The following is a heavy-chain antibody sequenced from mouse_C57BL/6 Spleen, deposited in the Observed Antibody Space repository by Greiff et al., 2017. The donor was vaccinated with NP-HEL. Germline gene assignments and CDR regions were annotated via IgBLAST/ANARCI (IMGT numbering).Heavy chain of an antibody. V-gene: IGHV1-55*01. J-gene: IGHJ2*01. CDR2: IYPGSGST. CDR3: ARKEDYFTTVVAGYYFDY. D-gene: IGHD1-1*01. Sequence: QVQLQQPGAELVKPGASVKMSCKASGYTFTSYWITWVKQRPGQGLEWIGDIYPGSGSTNYNEKFKSKATLTVDTSSSTAYMQLSSLTSEDSAVYYCARKEDYFTTVVAGYYFDYWGQGTTLTVSS. CDR1: GYTFTSYW.